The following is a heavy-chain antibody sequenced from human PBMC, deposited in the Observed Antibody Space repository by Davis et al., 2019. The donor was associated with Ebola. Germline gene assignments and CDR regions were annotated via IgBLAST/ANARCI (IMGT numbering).Heavy chain of an antibody. CDR3: TTPGYCTNGVCYTGTDY. J-gene: IGHJ4*02. Sequence: GESLKIPCEASGFTFSSYAMSRVRQAPGKGLEWVSDISGSGGSTYYADSVQGRFTLSRDNSTNTLYLQMNSLRAEDTAVYYCTTPGYCTNGVCYTGTDYWGQGTLVTVSS. D-gene: IGHD2-8*01. V-gene: IGHV3-23*01. CDR1: GFTFSSYA. CDR2: ISGSGGST.